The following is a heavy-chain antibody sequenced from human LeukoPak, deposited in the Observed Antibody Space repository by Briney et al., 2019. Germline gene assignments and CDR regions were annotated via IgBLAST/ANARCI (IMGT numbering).Heavy chain of an antibody. Sequence: KPGGSLRLSCAASGFTFSSYSMNWVRQAPGKGLEWVSSISSSSSYIYYADSVKGRFTISRDNAKNSLYLQMNSLRAEDTAVYYCARDTVMVIRAGFDYWGQGTLVTVSS. CDR2: ISSSSSYI. CDR3: ARDTVMVIRAGFDY. D-gene: IGHD5-18*01. CDR1: GFTFSSYS. V-gene: IGHV3-21*01. J-gene: IGHJ4*02.